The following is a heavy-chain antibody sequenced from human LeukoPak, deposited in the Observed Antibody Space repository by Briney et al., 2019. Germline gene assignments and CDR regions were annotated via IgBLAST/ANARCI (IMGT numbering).Heavy chain of an antibody. V-gene: IGHV4-34*01. D-gene: IGHD2-2*01. CDR1: GGSFSGYY. CDR2: INHSGST. Sequence: SETLSLTCAVYGGSFSGYYWSWIRQPPGKGLEWIGEINHSGSTNYNPPLKSRVTISVDTSKNQFSLKLSSVTAADTAVYYCARGPEEYCSSTSCYYDYWGQGTLVTVSS. J-gene: IGHJ4*02. CDR3: ARGPEEYCSSTSCYYDY.